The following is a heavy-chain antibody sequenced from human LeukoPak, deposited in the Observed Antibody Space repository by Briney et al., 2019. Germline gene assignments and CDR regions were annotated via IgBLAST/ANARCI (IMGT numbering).Heavy chain of an antibody. J-gene: IGHJ4*02. V-gene: IGHV1-24*01. CDR3: ATEVSWLSD. CDR1: GFSFSHYG. CDR2: FDPEDGET. Sequence: PGGSLRLSCAASGFSFSHYGMHWVRQAPGKGLEWVGGFDPEDGETIYAQKFQGRVTMTEDTSTDTAYMELSSLRSEDTAVYYCATEVSWLSDWGQGTLVTVSS. D-gene: IGHD3-22*01.